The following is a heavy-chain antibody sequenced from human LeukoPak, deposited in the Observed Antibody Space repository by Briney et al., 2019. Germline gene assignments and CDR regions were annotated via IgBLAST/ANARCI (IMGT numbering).Heavy chain of an antibody. CDR2: IYYTGRT. CDR3: ARAPPCGVGPTHFDY. D-gene: IGHD1-26*01. Sequence: SETLSLTCNVSGGSITSYYWSWIRQPPGKGLEWIGDIYYTGRTDYNSSHKSRVTISVDTSRSQFSLKLSSVTTADTAVYYCARAPPCGVGPTHFDYWGQGILVTVSS. J-gene: IGHJ4*02. V-gene: IGHV4-59*01. CDR1: GGSITSYY.